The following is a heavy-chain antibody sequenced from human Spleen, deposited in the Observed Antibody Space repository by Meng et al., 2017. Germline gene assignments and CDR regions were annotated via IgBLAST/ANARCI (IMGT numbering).Heavy chain of an antibody. CDR1: GFTFSSFN. V-gene: IGHV3-30*04. D-gene: IGHD4-17*01. CDR3: ARSLYGDYWYYYYGMDV. Sequence: GESLKISCAASGFTFSSFNMHWVRQAPGKGLEWVAIISDDGTNKYSADSVKGRFTISRDNSKNTLYLQMNNLRAEDTAVYYCARSLYGDYWYYYYGMDVWGQGTTVTVSS. CDR2: ISDDGTNK. J-gene: IGHJ6*02.